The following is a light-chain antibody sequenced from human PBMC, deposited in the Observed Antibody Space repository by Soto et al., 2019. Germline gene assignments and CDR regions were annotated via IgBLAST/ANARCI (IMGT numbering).Light chain of an antibody. Sequence: PGERVTLSCRTSQSVSSSYLTWYQQKPGHAPRLLIYGASTRATSIPARFSGSGSGTDFTLTISSLQPEDFAVYYCQQDYNLPRTFGQGTKVEIK. CDR2: GAS. V-gene: IGKV3D-7*01. CDR3: QQDYNLPRT. CDR1: QSVSSSY. J-gene: IGKJ1*01.